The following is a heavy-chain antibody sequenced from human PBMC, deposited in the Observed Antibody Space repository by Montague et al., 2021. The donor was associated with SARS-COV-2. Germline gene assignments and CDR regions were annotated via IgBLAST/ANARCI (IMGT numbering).Heavy chain of an antibody. V-gene: IGHV4-39*02. CDR2: IYFTGXT. Sequence: SETLSLTCSVSGDSISRSHYFWAWIRQPPGMGLEWIGSIYFTGXTXYXXSLKSRVTISIDTSKNHFSLRLSSVTAADSAVFYCARWGLNNAFDIWDLGTMITISS. CDR1: GDSISRSHYF. D-gene: IGHD1/OR15-1a*01. CDR3: ARWGLNNAFDI. J-gene: IGHJ3*02.